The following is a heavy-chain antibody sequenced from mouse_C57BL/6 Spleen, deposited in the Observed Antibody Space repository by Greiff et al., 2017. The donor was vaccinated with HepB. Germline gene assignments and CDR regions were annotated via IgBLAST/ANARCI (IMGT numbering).Heavy chain of an antibody. Sequence: EVQVVESGGDLVKPGGSLKLSCAASGFTFSSYGMSWVRQTPDKRLEWVATISSGGSYTYYPDSVKGRFTISRDNAKNTLYLQMSSLKSEDTAMYYCARKDYGSREDYFDYWGQGTTLTVSS. V-gene: IGHV5-6*01. CDR3: ARKDYGSREDYFDY. CDR2: ISSGGSYT. J-gene: IGHJ2*01. D-gene: IGHD1-1*01. CDR1: GFTFSSYG.